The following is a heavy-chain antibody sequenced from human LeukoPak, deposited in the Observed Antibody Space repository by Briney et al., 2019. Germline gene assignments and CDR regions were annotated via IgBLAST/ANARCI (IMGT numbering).Heavy chain of an antibody. J-gene: IGHJ4*02. V-gene: IGHV1-69*05. CDR2: IIPIFGTA. CDR1: GGTFSSYA. D-gene: IGHD1-26*01. Sequence: GSSVKVSCKASGGTFSSYAISWVRQAPGQGLEWMGGIIPIFGTANYAQKFQGRVTITTDESTSTAYMELSSLRSEDTAVYYCATPASRWEAFDYWGQGTLVAVSS. CDR3: ATPASRWEAFDY.